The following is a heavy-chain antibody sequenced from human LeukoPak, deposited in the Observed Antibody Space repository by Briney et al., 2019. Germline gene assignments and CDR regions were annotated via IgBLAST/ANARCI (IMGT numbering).Heavy chain of an antibody. CDR1: GGSINNYY. D-gene: IGHD2-15*01. V-gene: IGHV4-4*07. Sequence: SETLSLTCTVSGGSINNYYWSWIRQPAGKGLEWIGRIYTRGSTNYNPSLKSRVTMSVDTSKNHFSLKLSSVTAADTAVYYCARGRYCSADICSGGDAFDIWGQGTMVSVSS. CDR2: IYTRGST. J-gene: IGHJ3*02. CDR3: ARGRYCSADICSGGDAFDI.